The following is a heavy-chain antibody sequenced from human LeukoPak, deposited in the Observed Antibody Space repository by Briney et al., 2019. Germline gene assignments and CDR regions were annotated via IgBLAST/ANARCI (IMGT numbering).Heavy chain of an antibody. CDR2: ISGSGGST. V-gene: IGHV3-23*01. Sequence: PGGSLRLSCAASGFTFSSYAMSWVRQAPGKGLEWVSAISGSGGSTYYADSVKGRFTISRDNSKNTLYLQMNSLRAEDTAVCYCAKDTPIAAAGTITTLPLGYWGQGTLVTVSS. CDR1: GFTFSSYA. D-gene: IGHD6-13*01. J-gene: IGHJ4*02. CDR3: AKDTPIAAAGTITTLPLGY.